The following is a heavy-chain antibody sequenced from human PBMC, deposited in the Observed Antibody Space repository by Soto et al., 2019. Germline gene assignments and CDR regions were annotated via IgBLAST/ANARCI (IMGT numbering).Heavy chain of an antibody. CDR3: AKAYYDFWSGYYTGTILTVPNYYYYGMDV. J-gene: IGHJ6*02. D-gene: IGHD3-3*01. CDR2: ISYDGSNK. CDR1: GFTFSSYG. Sequence: SLRLSCAASGFTFSSYGMHWVRQAPGKGLEWVAVISYDGSNKYYADSVKGRFTISRDNSKNTLYLQMNSLRAEDTAVYYCAKAYYDFWSGYYTGTILTVPNYYYYGMDVWGQGTTVTVSS. V-gene: IGHV3-30*18.